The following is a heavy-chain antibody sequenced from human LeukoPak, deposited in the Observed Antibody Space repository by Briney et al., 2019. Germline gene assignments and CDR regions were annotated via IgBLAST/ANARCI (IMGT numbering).Heavy chain of an antibody. CDR3: ARGRGISSDNWFDP. J-gene: IGHJ5*02. CDR2: INHSGST. CDR1: GGSFSGYY. Sequence: PSETLSLTCAVYGGSFSGYYWNWIRQPPGKGLEWIGEINHSGSTNYNPSLKSRVTISVDTSKNQFSRKLSSVTAADTAVYYCARGRGISSDNWFDPWGQGTLVTVSS. V-gene: IGHV4-34*01. D-gene: IGHD3-3*02.